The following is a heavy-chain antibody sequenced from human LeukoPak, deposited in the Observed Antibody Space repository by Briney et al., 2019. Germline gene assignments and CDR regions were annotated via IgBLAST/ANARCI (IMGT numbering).Heavy chain of an antibody. CDR2: FHTGVT. V-gene: IGHV4-59*09. J-gene: IGHJ4*02. D-gene: IGHD3-22*01. Sequence: FHTGVTSYNLSLKSRVTISVDTSRNQFSLTMTSMTAADTAIYYCTRGGGSGYYFGVPRYYFDAWGQGVLVTVSS. CDR3: TRGGGSGYYFGVPRYYFDA.